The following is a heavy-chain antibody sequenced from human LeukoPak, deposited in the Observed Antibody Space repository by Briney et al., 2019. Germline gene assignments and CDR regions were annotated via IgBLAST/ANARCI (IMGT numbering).Heavy chain of an antibody. J-gene: IGHJ4*02. CDR1: GGTFSSYA. CDR3: ARVPVGATTGYYFDY. V-gene: IGHV1-69*13. Sequence: ASVKVSCKASGGTFSSYAISWVRQATGQGLEWMGGIIPIFGTAHYAQKFQGRVTITADESTSTAYMDRSSLRAEDTAVYYCARVPVGATTGYYFDYWGQGTLVTVSS. D-gene: IGHD1-26*01. CDR2: IIPIFGTA.